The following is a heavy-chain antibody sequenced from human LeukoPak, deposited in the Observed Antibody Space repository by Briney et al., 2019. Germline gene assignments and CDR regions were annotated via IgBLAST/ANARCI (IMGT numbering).Heavy chain of an antibody. CDR2: ISGRGSYI. Sequence: GGSLRLSCAASGFTFSSHSMKWVRQAPGKGLEWVSSISGRGSYIYYADSVKGRFTISRDSAKNSLYLQMNSLRAEDTAVYYCARGPHYYDSSGRPYYFDYWGQGTLVTVSS. CDR1: GFTFSSHS. V-gene: IGHV3-21*01. CDR3: ARGPHYYDSSGRPYYFDY. J-gene: IGHJ4*02. D-gene: IGHD3-22*01.